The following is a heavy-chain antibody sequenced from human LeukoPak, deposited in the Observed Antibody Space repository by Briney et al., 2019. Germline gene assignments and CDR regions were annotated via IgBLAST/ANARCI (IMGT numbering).Heavy chain of an antibody. D-gene: IGHD1-26*01. J-gene: IGHJ3*02. CDR1: GGSFSGYY. Sequence: PSETLSLTCAVYGGSFSGYYWSGIRQPPGKGLEWIGEINHSGSTNYNPSLKSRVTISVDTSKNQFSLKLSSVTAADTAVYYCARGGQWELRNAFDIWGQGTMVTVSS. V-gene: IGHV4-34*01. CDR2: INHSGST. CDR3: ARGGQWELRNAFDI.